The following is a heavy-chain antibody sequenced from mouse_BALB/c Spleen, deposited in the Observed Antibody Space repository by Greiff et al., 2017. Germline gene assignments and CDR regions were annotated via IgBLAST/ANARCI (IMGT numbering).Heavy chain of an antibody. CDR2: IRSKSNNYAT. CDR1: GFTFNTYA. V-gene: IGHV10-1*02. CDR3: VRHRGLNLDY. J-gene: IGHJ2*01. D-gene: IGHD2-14*01. Sequence: EVQLVESGGGLVQPKGSLKLSCAASGFTFNTYAMNWVRQAPGKGLEWVARIRSKSNNYATYYADSVKDRFTISRDDSQSMLYLQMNNLKTEDTAMYYCVRHRGLNLDYWGQGTTLTVSS.